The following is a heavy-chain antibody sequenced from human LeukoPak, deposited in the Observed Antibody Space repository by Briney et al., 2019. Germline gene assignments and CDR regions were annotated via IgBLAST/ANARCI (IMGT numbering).Heavy chain of an antibody. Sequence: GGSLRLSCAASGFTFSTYSMNWVRQAPGEGLEWVSYISSGSSTIYYADSVKGRFTISRDNAKNSLYLQMNSLRAEDTAIYYCARDIQLSTWGLGTMVTVSS. D-gene: IGHD5-24*01. CDR1: GFTFSTYS. CDR2: ISSGSSTI. V-gene: IGHV3-48*01. J-gene: IGHJ3*01. CDR3: ARDIQLST.